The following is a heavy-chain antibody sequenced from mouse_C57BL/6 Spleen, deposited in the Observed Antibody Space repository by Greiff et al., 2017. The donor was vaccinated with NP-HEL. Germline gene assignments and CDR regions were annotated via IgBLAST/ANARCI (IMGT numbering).Heavy chain of an antibody. V-gene: IGHV2-9-1*01. CDR3: ARNYYGSSYWYFDV. D-gene: IGHD1-1*01. J-gene: IGHJ1*03. CDR2: IWTGGGT. Sequence: VQLQQSGPGLVAPSQSLSITCTVSGFSLTSYAISWVRQPPGKGLEWLGVIWTGGGTNYNSALKSRLSISKDNSKSQVFLKMNSLQTDDTARYYCARNYYGSSYWYFDVWGTVTTVTVSS. CDR1: GFSLTSYA.